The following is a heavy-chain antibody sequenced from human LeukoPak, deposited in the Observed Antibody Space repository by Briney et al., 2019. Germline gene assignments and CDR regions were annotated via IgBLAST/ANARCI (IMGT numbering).Heavy chain of an antibody. CDR1: AFTFSNYW. Sequence: GGSLRLSCAASAFTFSNYWMSWVRQAPGKGLEWISYIGIDSGNTNYADSVKGRFTISGDKAKNSLYLQMNSLRVEDTAVYYCARDYKYAFDNWGQGTLVTVSS. CDR2: IGIDSGNT. J-gene: IGHJ4*02. V-gene: IGHV3-11*06. D-gene: IGHD5-24*01. CDR3: ARDYKYAFDN.